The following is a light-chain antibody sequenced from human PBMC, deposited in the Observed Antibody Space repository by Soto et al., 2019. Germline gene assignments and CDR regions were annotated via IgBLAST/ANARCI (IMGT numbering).Light chain of an antibody. V-gene: IGLV2-14*01. Sequence: QSVLTQPASVSGSPGQSITISCTGTSSAIGAYTYVSWYHQHPGKAPQVMIYEVSHRPSGGSNRVSGSKSGNTDSLTISGRQAEDEGDYYCSSYTSTNTYVFGTGTKVTVL. CDR2: EVS. CDR1: SSAIGAYTY. CDR3: SSYTSTNTYV. J-gene: IGLJ1*01.